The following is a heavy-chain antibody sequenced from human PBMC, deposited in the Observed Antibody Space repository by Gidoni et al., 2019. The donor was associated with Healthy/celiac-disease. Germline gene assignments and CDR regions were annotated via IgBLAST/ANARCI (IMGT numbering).Heavy chain of an antibody. J-gene: IGHJ3*02. CDR2: ISGSGGST. CDR3: AKDPVVVAATPGGAFDI. D-gene: IGHD2-15*01. Sequence: EVQLLESVGGLVQPGGSLRLSCAASGFTFSSYAMSWVRQAPGKGLEWVSAISGSGGSTYYADSVKGRFTISRDNSKNTLYLQMNSLRAEDTAVYYCAKDPVVVAATPGGAFDIWGQGTMVTVSS. CDR1: GFTFSSYA. V-gene: IGHV3-23*01.